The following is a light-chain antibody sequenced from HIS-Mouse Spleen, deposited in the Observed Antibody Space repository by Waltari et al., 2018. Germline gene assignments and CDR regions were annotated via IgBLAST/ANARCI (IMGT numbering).Light chain of an antibody. Sequence: QSALTQPRSVSGSPGQSVTISCTGTSSDAGGYTYVSWYQHHPGKAPNLMIYDVSKRPSGVPDRFSGSKSGNTASLTISGLQAEDEADYYCCSYAGSYTGVFGTGTKVTVL. J-gene: IGLJ1*01. CDR1: SSDAGGYTY. CDR3: CSYAGSYTGV. CDR2: DVS. V-gene: IGLV2-11*01.